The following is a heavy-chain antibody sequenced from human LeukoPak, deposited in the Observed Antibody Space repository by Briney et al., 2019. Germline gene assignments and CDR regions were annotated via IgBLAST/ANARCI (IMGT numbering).Heavy chain of an antibody. J-gene: IGHJ6*03. CDR3: AKGFVLGKRSYYYYMDV. CDR2: ISGSGGST. V-gene: IGHV3-23*01. Sequence: PGGSLRLSCAASGFTFSSYGMTCVRQAPGKGLEWVSSISGSGGSTYYADSVKGRFTISRDNSKNTLYLQMNSLRAEDTAVYYCAKGFVLGKRSYYYYMDVWGKGTTVTVSS. D-gene: IGHD4/OR15-4a*01. CDR1: GFTFSSYG.